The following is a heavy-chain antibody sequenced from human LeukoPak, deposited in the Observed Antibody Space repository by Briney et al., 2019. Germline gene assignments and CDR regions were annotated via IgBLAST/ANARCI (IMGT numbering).Heavy chain of an antibody. D-gene: IGHD5-18*01. CDR3: AREYTYGYIRYFDL. CDR2: INPSSGSR. J-gene: IGHJ2*01. CDR1: GDSFTNYY. Sequence: ASVNVSCTASGDSFTNYYIHWVRQAPGQGLEWMAIINPSSGSRSYAQKFQGRATMTRDTSTSTVYMELSSLRSDDTAVYYCAREYTYGYIRYFDLWGRGTLVSVSS. V-gene: IGHV1-46*01.